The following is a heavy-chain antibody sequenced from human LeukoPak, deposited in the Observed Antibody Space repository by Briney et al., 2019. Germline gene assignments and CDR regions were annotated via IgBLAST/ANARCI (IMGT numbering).Heavy chain of an antibody. V-gene: IGHV3-23*01. J-gene: IGHJ4*02. CDR3: AKDPWNYYDSSGYWPY. CDR1: GFTFNNYA. CDR2: IGGSGRST. D-gene: IGHD3-22*01. Sequence: GGSLRLSCAASGFTFNNYAVTWVRQAPGKGLEWVSAIGGSGRSTFYPVSVKGRFTISRDNSKNTLYLQMNSLRAEDTAVYYCAKDPWNYYDSSGYWPYWGQGTLVTVSS.